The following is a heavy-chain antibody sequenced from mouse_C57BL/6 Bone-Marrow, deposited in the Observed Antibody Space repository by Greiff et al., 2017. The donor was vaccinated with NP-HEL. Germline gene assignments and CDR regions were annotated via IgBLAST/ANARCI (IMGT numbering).Heavy chain of an antibody. V-gene: IGHV1-26*01. D-gene: IGHD4-1*01. CDR3: ARAGRTGFDY. CDR2: INPNNGGT. J-gene: IGHJ2*01. CDR1: GYTFTDYY. Sequence: EVQLQQSGPELVKPGASVKISCKASGYTFTDYYMNWVKQSHGKSLEWIGDINPNNGGTSYNQKFKGKATLTVDKSSSTAYMELRSLTSEDSAVYYCARAGRTGFDYWGQGTTLTVSS.